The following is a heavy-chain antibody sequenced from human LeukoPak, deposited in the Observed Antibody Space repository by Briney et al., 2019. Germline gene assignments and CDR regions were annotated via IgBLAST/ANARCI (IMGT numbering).Heavy chain of an antibody. V-gene: IGHV4-30-2*01. CDR1: GGSISSSGYY. CDR2: IYYSGST. CDR3: ARAATSHYFDY. J-gene: IGHJ4*02. Sequence: KPSETLSLTCTVSGGSISSSGYYWSWIRQPPGKGLEWIGYIYYSGSTYYNPSLESRVTISGDRSKNQFSLKMSSVTAADTAVYYCARAATSHYFDYWGPGTLVTVSS.